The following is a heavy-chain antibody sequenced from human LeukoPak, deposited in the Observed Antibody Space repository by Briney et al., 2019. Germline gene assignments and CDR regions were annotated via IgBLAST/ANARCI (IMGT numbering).Heavy chain of an antibody. J-gene: IGHJ5*02. Sequence: SETLSLTCTVSGGSIRSYYWSWIRQPPGKGLEWIGYIYYSGSTNYNPSLKSRVTISVDTSKNQFSLKLSSVTAADTAVYYCARNTETTAFDPWGQGTLVTVSS. CDR3: ARNTETTAFDP. D-gene: IGHD1-1*01. V-gene: IGHV4-59*01. CDR2: IYYSGST. CDR1: GGSIRSYY.